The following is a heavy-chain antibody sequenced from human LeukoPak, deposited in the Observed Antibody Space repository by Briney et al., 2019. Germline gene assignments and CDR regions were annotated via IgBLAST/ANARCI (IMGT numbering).Heavy chain of an antibody. CDR3: ASWTGYSSS. V-gene: IGHV4-39*01. CDR2: IYYSGST. CDR1: GGSFSSYY. J-gene: IGHJ4*02. D-gene: IGHD6-13*01. Sequence: SETLSLTCAVYGGSFSSYYWGWIRQPPGKGLEWIGSIYYSGSTYYNPSLKSRVTISVDTSKNQFSLKLSSVTAADTAVYYCASWTGYSSSWGQGTLVTVSS.